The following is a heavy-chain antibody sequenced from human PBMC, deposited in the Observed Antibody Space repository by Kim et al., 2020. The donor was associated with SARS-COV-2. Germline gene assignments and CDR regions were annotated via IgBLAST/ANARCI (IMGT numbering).Heavy chain of an antibody. D-gene: IGHD6-6*01. CDR2: ISPDNGNT. J-gene: IGHJ5*02. CDR1: GYTFSSYG. CDR3: ARRSSSYSWFAL. V-gene: IGHV1-18*01. Sequence: ASVKVSCKASGYTFSSYGISWVRQAPGQGLEWMGWISPDNGNTKYIQKVQGRVTMTTDTSTSTVYMELRSLRSDDTAVYYCARRSSSYSWFALWCQGTQV.